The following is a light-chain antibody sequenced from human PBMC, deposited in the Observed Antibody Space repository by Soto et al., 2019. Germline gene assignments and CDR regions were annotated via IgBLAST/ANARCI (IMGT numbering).Light chain of an antibody. V-gene: IGKV3-15*01. J-gene: IGKJ4*01. Sequence: EIVFTQSPGTLSVSPGERATLSCRASQSIGSTLAWYQQKPGQTPRLLIYDASTRATGIPARFSGIGSGTEFTLIISSLQSEDFAVYYCQHYKTWPLSFGGGTKVDSK. CDR3: QHYKTWPLS. CDR1: QSIGST. CDR2: DAS.